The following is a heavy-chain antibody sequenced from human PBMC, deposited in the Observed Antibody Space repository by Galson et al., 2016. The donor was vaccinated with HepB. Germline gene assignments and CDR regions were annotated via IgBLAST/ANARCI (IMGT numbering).Heavy chain of an antibody. CDR2: ITIGGSST. CDR3: ARGGGRPTDY. D-gene: IGHD3-16*01. CDR1: GFTFSNYW. V-gene: IGHV3-21*01. Sequence: SLRLSCAASGFTFSNYWMNWVRQAPGKGLEWVSHITIGGSSTYYADSVKGRFTISRDNAKNSLYLQMNSLRAEDTAVYYCARGGGRPTDYWGQGTLVTVSS. J-gene: IGHJ4*02.